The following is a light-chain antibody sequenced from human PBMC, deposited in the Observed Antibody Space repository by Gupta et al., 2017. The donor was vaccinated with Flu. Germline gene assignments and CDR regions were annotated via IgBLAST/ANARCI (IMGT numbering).Light chain of an antibody. CDR2: WAS. V-gene: IGKV4-1*01. Sequence: DIVMTQSPDFLAVSLGERATINCKSSQSILYSSNNKNYLAWYQRKPGQPPKLLVYWASTRESGVPDRFSGSGSATNFTLTINSLQTEDVAVYSCQQYYTTPFTFGPGTKVDVK. J-gene: IGKJ3*01. CDR3: QQYYTTPFT. CDR1: QSILYSSNNKNY.